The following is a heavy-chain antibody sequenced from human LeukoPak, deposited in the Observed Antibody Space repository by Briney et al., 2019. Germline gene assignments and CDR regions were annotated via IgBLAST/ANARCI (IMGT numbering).Heavy chain of an antibody. CDR3: TRDDFVVVPAAIYAFDI. Sequence: GGSLRLSCAASGFTFSDSSVHWVRQASGKGLKWVGHIRSKANIYATAYAASVKGRFTVSRDDSQNTAYLQMNSLKTEDTAVYYCTRDDFVVVPAAIYAFDIWGQGTMVTVSS. J-gene: IGHJ3*02. CDR1: GFTFSDSS. D-gene: IGHD2-2*01. V-gene: IGHV3-73*01. CDR2: IRSKANIYAT.